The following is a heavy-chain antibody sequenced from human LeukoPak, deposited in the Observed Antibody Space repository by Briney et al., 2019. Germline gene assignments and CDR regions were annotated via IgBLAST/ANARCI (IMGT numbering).Heavy chain of an antibody. J-gene: IGHJ4*02. CDR2: ISGSGGST. V-gene: IGHV3-23*01. D-gene: IGHD3-10*01. CDR1: GFTFSSYA. Sequence: GGSLRLSCAASGFTFSSYAMSWVRQAPGKGLEWVSAISGSGGSTYYADSVKGRFTISRDNSKNTLYLQMNSLRAADTAVYYCAKDTRRYYYGSGSPGYDYWGQGTLVTVSS. CDR3: AKDTRRYYYGSGSPGYDY.